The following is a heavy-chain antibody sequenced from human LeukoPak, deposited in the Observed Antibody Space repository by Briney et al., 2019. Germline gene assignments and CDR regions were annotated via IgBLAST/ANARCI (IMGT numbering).Heavy chain of an antibody. Sequence: SETLSLTCAVYGGSFSGYYWSWIRQPPGKGLEWIGEINHSGSTNYNPSLKSRVTISVDTSKNQFSLKLSSVTVADTAVYYCARRIAAAGTVSDYWGQGTLVTVSS. CDR3: ARRIAAAGTVSDY. CDR1: GGSFSGYY. CDR2: INHSGST. V-gene: IGHV4-34*01. D-gene: IGHD6-13*01. J-gene: IGHJ4*02.